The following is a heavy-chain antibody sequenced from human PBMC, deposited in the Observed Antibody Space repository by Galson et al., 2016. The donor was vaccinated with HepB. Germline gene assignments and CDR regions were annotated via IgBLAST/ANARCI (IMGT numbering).Heavy chain of an antibody. CDR1: GGSISTKNW. CDR2: IYYSEST. CDR3: ARLTSYGGY. D-gene: IGHD5-18*01. J-gene: IGHJ4*02. Sequence: SETLSLTCTVSGGSISTKNWWSWVRQPPGKGLEWIGNIYYSESTNYNPTLKSRVTISVDTSKNQFSLNLSSVTAADTAVYYCARLTSYGGYWGQGTLVTVSS. V-gene: IGHV4-4*02.